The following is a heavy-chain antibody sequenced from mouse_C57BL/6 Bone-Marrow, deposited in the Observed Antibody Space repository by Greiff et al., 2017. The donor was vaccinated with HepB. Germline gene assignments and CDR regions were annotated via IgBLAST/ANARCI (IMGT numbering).Heavy chain of an antibody. CDR2: ISSGGSYT. CDR3: ARLGDGYFYAMDY. J-gene: IGHJ4*01. Sequence: EVKVVESGGDLVKPGGSLKLSCAASGFTFSSYGMSWVRQTPDKRLEWVATISSGGSYTYYPDSVKGRFTISRDNAKNTLYLQMSSLKSEDTAMYYCARLGDGYFYAMDYWGQGTSVTVSS. CDR1: GFTFSSYG. V-gene: IGHV5-6*01. D-gene: IGHD2-3*01.